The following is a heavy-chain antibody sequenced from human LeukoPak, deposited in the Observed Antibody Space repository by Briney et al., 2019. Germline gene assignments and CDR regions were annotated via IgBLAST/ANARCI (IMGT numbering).Heavy chain of an antibody. CDR2: IWYDGSNK. J-gene: IGHJ4*02. CDR1: GFTFSSYG. D-gene: IGHD5-12*01. Sequence: GGSLRLSCAASGFTFSSYGMHWVRQAPGKGLEWVAVIWYDGSNKYYADSVKGRFTISRDNSKNTLYLQMNSLRAEDTAVYHCARARGYSGYDEIDYWGQGTLVTVSS. CDR3: ARARGYSGYDEIDY. V-gene: IGHV3-33*01.